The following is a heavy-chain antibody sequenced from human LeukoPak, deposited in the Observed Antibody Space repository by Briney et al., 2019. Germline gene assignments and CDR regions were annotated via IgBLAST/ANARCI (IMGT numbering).Heavy chain of an antibody. CDR2: IYSGGTT. V-gene: IGHV3-66*01. J-gene: IGHJ3*02. D-gene: IGHD3-10*01. CDR3: ARGPYGSSGTPDAFDI. CDR1: GFTVSSNY. Sequence: PGGSLRLSCAASGFTVSSNYMSWVRQAPGKGLEWVSVIYSGGTTHYADPVKGRFTISRDNSKNTLYLQMNSLRAEDTAVYYCARGPYGSSGTPDAFDIWGQGTMVTVSS.